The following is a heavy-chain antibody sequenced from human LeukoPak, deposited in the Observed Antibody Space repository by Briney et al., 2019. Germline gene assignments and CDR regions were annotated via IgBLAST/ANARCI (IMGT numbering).Heavy chain of an antibody. D-gene: IGHD3-22*01. CDR2: ISGSGGST. V-gene: IGHV3-23*01. CDR3: AKDRHYYDSSGQPI. J-gene: IGHJ4*02. Sequence: GGSLRLSCSASGFTLSSYAMSWVRQAPGKGLEWVSAISGSGGSTYYADSVNGRFTISRDNPKNTLYLQMNSLRAEDTAVYYCAKDRHYYDSSGQPIWGQGTLVTVSS. CDR1: GFTLSSYA.